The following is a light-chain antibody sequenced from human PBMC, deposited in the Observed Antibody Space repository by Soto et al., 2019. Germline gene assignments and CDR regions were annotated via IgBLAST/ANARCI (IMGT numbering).Light chain of an antibody. CDR1: RTNIGTNY. CDR2: ANN. J-gene: IGLJ3*02. V-gene: IGLV1-47*02. Sequence: QSVLTQPPSASGTPGQTVTISCSGSRTNIGTNYVYWYQQFPGTAPKLLIFANNKRPSGVLERFSASKSGTSASLAISGVRSEDEAEYFCSAWDDRLSVVFGGGTKLTVL. CDR3: SAWDDRLSVV.